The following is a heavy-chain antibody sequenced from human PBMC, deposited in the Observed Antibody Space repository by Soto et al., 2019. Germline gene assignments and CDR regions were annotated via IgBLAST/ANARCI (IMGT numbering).Heavy chain of an antibody. J-gene: IGHJ4*02. D-gene: IGHD3-22*01. CDR3: ARATYYYDSSGYSDRVLDY. CDR1: GGSISSGGYY. Sequence: SETLSLTCTVSGGSISSGGYYWSWIRQHPGKGLEWIGYIYYSGNTYYNPSLRSRVTISEDTSKNQFSLKLSSVTAADTAVYYCARATYYYDSSGYSDRVLDYWGQGTLVTVSS. V-gene: IGHV4-31*03. CDR2: IYYSGNT.